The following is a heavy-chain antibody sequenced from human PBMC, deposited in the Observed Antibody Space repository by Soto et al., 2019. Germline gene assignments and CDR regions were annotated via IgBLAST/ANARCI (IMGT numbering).Heavy chain of an antibody. V-gene: IGHV1-69*08. CDR1: GGTFSSYT. CDR2: IIPILGIA. D-gene: IGHD3-10*01. CDR3: ARDQAPYYYGSGSYKPAHWFDP. J-gene: IGHJ5*02. Sequence: QVQLVQSGAEVKKPGSSVKVSCKASGGTFSSYTISWVRQAPGQGLEWMGRIIPILGIANYAQKFQGRVTITADKSTSTAYMELSSLRSEDTAVYYCARDQAPYYYGSGSYKPAHWFDPWGQGTLVTVSS.